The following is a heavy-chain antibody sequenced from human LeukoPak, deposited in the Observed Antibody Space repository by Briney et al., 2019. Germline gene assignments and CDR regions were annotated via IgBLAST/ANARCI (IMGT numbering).Heavy chain of an antibody. CDR2: ISYDGSNK. D-gene: IGHD6-19*01. CDR1: EFTFSSYA. CDR3: ARDHGGSGWPRGAFDI. V-gene: IGHV3-30-3*01. J-gene: IGHJ3*02. Sequence: GGSLRLSCAASEFTFSSYAMHLVRQAPGKGLEWVAVISYDGSNKYYADSVKGRFTISRDNSKNTLYLQMNSLRAEDTAVYYCARDHGGSGWPRGAFDIWGQGTMVTVSS.